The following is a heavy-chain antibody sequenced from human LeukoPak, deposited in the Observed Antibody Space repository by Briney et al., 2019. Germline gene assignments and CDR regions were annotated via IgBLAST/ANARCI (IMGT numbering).Heavy chain of an antibody. CDR3: AKDMQGGDYYDSSGSFDY. D-gene: IGHD3-22*01. V-gene: IGHV3-23*01. Sequence: GGSLRLSCAASGFTFSSYAMSWVRQAPGKGLEWVSAISGSGGSTYYADSVKGRFTISRDNSKNTLYLQMNSLRAEDTALYYCAKDMQGGDYYDSSGSFDYWGQGTLVTVSS. CDR1: GFTFSSYA. CDR2: ISGSGGST. J-gene: IGHJ4*02.